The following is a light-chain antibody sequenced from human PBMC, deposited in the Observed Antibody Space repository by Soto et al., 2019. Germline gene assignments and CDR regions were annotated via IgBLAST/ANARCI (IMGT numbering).Light chain of an antibody. J-gene: IGLJ3*02. V-gene: IGLV2-8*01. CDR3: SSYVARNTFM. CDR2: EVT. CDR1: SSDVGTYNF. Sequence: QSALTQPPSASGSPGQSVTISCTGTSSDVGTYNFVSWYQQHPGNAPKLNIYEVTKRPSGVPDRFSGSKSDNTASLTVSGLQAEDEADYYCSSYVARNTFMFGGGTKLTVL.